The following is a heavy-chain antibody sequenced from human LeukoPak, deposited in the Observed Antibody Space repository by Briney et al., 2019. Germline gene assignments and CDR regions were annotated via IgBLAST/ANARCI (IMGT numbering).Heavy chain of an antibody. CDR3: ATDSTVVRYFDY. CDR2: FDPEDGET. Sequence: ASVKVSCKXSGYTLTELSMHWVRQAPGKGLEWMGGFDPEDGETIYAQKFQGRVTMTEDTSTDTAYMEPSSLRSEDTAVYYCATDSTVVRYFDYWGQGTLVTVSS. CDR1: GYTLTELS. V-gene: IGHV1-24*01. J-gene: IGHJ4*02. D-gene: IGHD4-23*01.